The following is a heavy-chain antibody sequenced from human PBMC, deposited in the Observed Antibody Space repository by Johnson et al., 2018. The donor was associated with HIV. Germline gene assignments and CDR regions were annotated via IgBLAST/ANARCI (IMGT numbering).Heavy chain of an antibody. J-gene: IGHJ3*02. D-gene: IGHD6-6*01. Sequence: QVQLVESGGGVVQPGRSLRLSCAASGFTFITYDMHWVRQAPGKGLVWVAIVTYDGSNKYYADSVKGRFTISRDNSKNTLYLQMNSLRAEDTAVYSCARVGDSSSSLGAFDIWGQGTMVTVSS. CDR3: ARVGDSSSSLGAFDI. CDR1: GFTFITYD. CDR2: VTYDGSNK. V-gene: IGHV3-30*03.